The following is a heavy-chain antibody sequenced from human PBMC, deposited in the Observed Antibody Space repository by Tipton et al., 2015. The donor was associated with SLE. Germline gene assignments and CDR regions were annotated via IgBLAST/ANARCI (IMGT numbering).Heavy chain of an antibody. J-gene: IGHJ4*02. CDR3: ARAPRYFYYSNYFDY. CDR2: IYTSGST. V-gene: IGHV4-61*02. Sequence: TLSLTCTVSGGSISSGSYYWSWIRQPAGKGLEWIGRIYTSGSTNYNPSLKSRVTISVDTSKNQFSLKLSSVTAADTAVYYCARAPRYFYYSNYFDYWGQGTLVTVSS. D-gene: IGHD3-22*01. CDR1: GGSISSGSYY.